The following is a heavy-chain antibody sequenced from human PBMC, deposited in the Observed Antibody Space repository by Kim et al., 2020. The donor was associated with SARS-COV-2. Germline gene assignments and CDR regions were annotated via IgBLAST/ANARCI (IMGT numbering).Heavy chain of an antibody. V-gene: IGHV4-39*07. Sequence: SETLSLTCTVSGGSISSSSYYWGWIRQPPGKGLEWIGSIYYSGSTYYNPSLKSRVTISVDTSKNQFSLKLSHVTAADTAEYYCARDPETGYCSSTSCYSPLYNWFDPWGEGTLVTVSS. CDR3: ARDPETGYCSSTSCYSPLYNWFDP. J-gene: IGHJ5*02. CDR2: IYYSGST. D-gene: IGHD2-2*01. CDR1: GGSISSSSYY.